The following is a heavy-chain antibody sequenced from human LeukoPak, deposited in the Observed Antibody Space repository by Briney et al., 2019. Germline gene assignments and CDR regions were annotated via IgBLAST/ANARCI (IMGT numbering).Heavy chain of an antibody. J-gene: IGHJ4*02. CDR2: ISSSSSNI. V-gene: IGHV3-21*05. CDR1: GFTFSSYS. D-gene: IGHD7-27*01. Sequence: PGGSLRLSCAASGFTFSSYSMNWVRQAPGKGLEWVSYISSSSSNIYYADSVKGRFTISRDNAKNSLYLQMNSLRAEDTAVYYCAGEAIAPPQIFIAYWGQGTLVTVSS. CDR3: AGEAIAPPQIFIAY.